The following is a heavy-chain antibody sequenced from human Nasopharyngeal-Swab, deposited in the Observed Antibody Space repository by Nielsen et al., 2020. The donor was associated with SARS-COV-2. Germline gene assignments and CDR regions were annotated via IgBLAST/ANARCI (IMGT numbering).Heavy chain of an antibody. CDR1: GFTFSGYW. J-gene: IGHJ6*02. CDR3: ARDTLIVGANYYYYGMDV. Sequence: GESLKISCAASGFTFSGYWMSWVRQAPGKGLEWVANIKQDGSEKYYVDSVKGRFTISRDNAKNSLYLQMNSLRAEDTAVYYCARDTLIVGANYYYYGMDVWGQGTTVTVSS. D-gene: IGHD1-26*01. CDR2: IKQDGSEK. V-gene: IGHV3-7*01.